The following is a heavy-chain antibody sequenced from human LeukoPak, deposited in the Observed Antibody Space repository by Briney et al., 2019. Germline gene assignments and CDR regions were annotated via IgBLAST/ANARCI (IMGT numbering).Heavy chain of an antibody. CDR1: GYTFTSYG. CDR3: ASSEMATIFGDY. D-gene: IGHD5-24*01. Sequence: GASVKVSCKASGYTFTSYGISWVRQAPGQGLEWMGWISAYNGNTNYAQKPQGRVTMTTDTSTSTAYMELRSLRSDDTAVYYCASSEMATIFGDYWGQGTLVTVSS. V-gene: IGHV1-18*01. J-gene: IGHJ4*02. CDR2: ISAYNGNT.